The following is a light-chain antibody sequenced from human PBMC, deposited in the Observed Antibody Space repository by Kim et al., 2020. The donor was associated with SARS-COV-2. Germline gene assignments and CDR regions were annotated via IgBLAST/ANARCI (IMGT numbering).Light chain of an antibody. J-gene: IGLJ2*01. CDR3: QAWDSSTVV. CDR1: KLGDKY. Sequence: SYELTQPPSVSVSPGQTASITCSGDKLGDKYACWYQQKPAQSPVVVIYQDSKRPSGIPERFSGSNSGNTATLTISGTQAMDEADYYCQAWDSSTVVFGGGTQLTVL. CDR2: QDS. V-gene: IGLV3-1*01.